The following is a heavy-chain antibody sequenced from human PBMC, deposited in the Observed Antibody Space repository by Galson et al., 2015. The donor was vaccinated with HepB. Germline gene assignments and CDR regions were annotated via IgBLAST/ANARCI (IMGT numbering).Heavy chain of an antibody. J-gene: IGHJ3*02. Sequence: SVKVSCKASGGTFSSYAISWVRQAPGQGLEWMGGIIPIFGTANYAQKFQGRVTITADESTSTAYMELSSLRSEDTAVYYCARGYSSGWHHDAFDIWGQGTMVTVSS. CDR3: ARGYSSGWHHDAFDI. V-gene: IGHV1-69*13. CDR1: GGTFSSYA. CDR2: IIPIFGTA. D-gene: IGHD6-19*01.